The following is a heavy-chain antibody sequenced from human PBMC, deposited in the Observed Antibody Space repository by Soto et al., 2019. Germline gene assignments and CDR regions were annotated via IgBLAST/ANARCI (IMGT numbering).Heavy chain of an antibody. Sequence: QVQLVQSGAEVKKPGALVKVSCKASGYTFTSYGISWVRQAPGQGLEWMGWISAYNGNTNYAQKLQGRVTMTTDTPTSTADMERRMLRSDDTAVYYCARGPEYCISTSCPFDYWGQGTLVTVSS. D-gene: IGHD2-2*01. V-gene: IGHV1-18*01. CDR1: GYTFTSYG. J-gene: IGHJ4*02. CDR2: ISAYNGNT. CDR3: ARGPEYCISTSCPFDY.